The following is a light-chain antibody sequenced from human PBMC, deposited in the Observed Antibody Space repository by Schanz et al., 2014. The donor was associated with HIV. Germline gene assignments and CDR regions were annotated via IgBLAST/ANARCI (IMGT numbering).Light chain of an antibody. CDR3: SSFSTSDTPI. CDR2: GVS. CDR1: SSDVGGYNY. Sequence: QSALTQPPSASGSPGQPVTIFCTGSSSDVGGYNYVSWYQQHPGKAPKLIIYGVSDRPSGLSYRFSGFKSGNTASLTISDLQAADEADYYCSSFSTSDTPIFGTGTKVTVL. J-gene: IGLJ1*01. V-gene: IGLV2-14*03.